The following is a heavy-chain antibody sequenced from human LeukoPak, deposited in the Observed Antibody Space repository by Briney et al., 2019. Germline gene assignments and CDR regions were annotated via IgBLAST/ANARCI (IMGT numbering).Heavy chain of an antibody. J-gene: IGHJ6*02. V-gene: IGHV1-8*01. D-gene: IGHD3-3*01. CDR1: GYTFTSYD. Sequence: GASVKVSCKASGYTFTSYDINWVRQATGQGLEWMGWMNPNSGNTGYAQKFQGRVTMTRNTSISTAYMELSSLRSEDTAVYYCARSDSHYDFWSGWRGLNNYYYHGMDVWGQGTTVTVSS. CDR3: ARSDSHYDFWSGWRGLNNYYYHGMDV. CDR2: MNPNSGNT.